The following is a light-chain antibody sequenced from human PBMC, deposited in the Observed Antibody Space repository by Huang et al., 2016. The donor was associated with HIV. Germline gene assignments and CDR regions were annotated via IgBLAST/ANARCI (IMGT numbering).Light chain of an antibody. CDR3: QQLNSFPREYT. CDR1: QGISNY. CDR2: AAS. V-gene: IGKV1-9*01. Sequence: IQLTQSPSSLSASVGDRVTITCRASQGISNYLAWYQQKPGKAPKLLIFAASTLKSGVPSRFSGSGSGTDFTLTISSLQPEDFATYYCQQLNSFPREYTFGQGTKLEIK. J-gene: IGKJ2*01.